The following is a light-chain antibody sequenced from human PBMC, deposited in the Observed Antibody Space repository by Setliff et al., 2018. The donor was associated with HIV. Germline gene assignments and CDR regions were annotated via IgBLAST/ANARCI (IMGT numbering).Light chain of an antibody. CDR2: DVT. J-gene: IGLJ1*01. Sequence: QSALAQPPSVSGSPGQSVIISCTGTSSDVGSYNRVSWYQQPPGAAPKLMIYDVTNRPSGVPARFSGSKSGNTASLTISGLQAEDEADYYCSSYTSISTYVFGTGTKVTVL. CDR1: SSDVGSYNR. CDR3: SSYTSISTYV. V-gene: IGLV2-18*02.